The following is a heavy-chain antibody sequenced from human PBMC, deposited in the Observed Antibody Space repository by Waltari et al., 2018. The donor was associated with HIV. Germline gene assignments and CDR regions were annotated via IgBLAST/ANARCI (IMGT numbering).Heavy chain of an antibody. Sequence: EVQLVVSGGGLVQPGWSLRLSCAASGFTLSDHSMDWVRQAPGKGLEWVGRSRSNANGYTTEYAASVEGRFSISRDEASNSAYLQMNSLKTEDTAVYFCGRGAAGSVSDYWGPGTLVTVSS. D-gene: IGHD2-15*01. CDR2: SRSNANGYTT. V-gene: IGHV3-72*01. J-gene: IGHJ4*02. CDR3: GRGAAGSVSDY. CDR1: GFTLSDHS.